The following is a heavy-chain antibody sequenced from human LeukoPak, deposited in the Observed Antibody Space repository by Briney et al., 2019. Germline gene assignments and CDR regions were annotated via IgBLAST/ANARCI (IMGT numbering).Heavy chain of an antibody. D-gene: IGHD3-3*01. CDR2: INHSGST. CDR3: ARNNYDFWSGGRFDI. Sequence: SETLSLTCAVYGGSFSGYYWSWIRQPPGKGLEWIGEINHSGSTNYNPSLKSRATISVDTSKNQFSLKLSSVTAADTAVYYCARNNYDFWSGGRFDIWGQGTMVTVSS. V-gene: IGHV4-34*01. J-gene: IGHJ3*02. CDR1: GGSFSGYY.